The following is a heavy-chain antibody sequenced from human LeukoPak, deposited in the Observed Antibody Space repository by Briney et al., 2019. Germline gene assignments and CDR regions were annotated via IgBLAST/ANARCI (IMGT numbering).Heavy chain of an antibody. CDR1: GGSISSGGYY. J-gene: IGHJ4*02. V-gene: IGHV4-31*03. CDR3: AVKIAAAGFY. Sequence: SETLSLTCSVSGGSISSGGYYWSWIRQHPGKGLEWIGYVPYSGSTFYNPSLKSRVTISLDTTKNQFSLRLTSVTAADTAVYYCAVKIAAAGFYWGQGTLVTVSS. CDR2: VPYSGST. D-gene: IGHD6-13*01.